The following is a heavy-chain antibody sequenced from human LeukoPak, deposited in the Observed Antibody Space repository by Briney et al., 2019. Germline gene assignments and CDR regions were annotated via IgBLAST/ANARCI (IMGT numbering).Heavy chain of an antibody. CDR3: VSFYETY. V-gene: IGHV3-74*01. CDR1: GFTFSSHW. D-gene: IGHD2/OR15-2a*01. CDR2: INSDGSWT. Sequence: GGSLRLSCAASGFTFSSHWMHWVRQAPGKGLVWVSHINSDGSWTSYADSVKGRFTISKDNAKNTVYLQMNNLRAEDTAVYYCVSFYETYWGRGTLVTVSS. J-gene: IGHJ4*02.